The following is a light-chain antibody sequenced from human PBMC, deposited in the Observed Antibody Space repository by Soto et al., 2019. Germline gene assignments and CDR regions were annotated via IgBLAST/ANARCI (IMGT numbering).Light chain of an antibody. Sequence: QSALTQPRSVSGSPGQSVTISCTGTTSDVGGYNFVSWYQHHPGKAPQLMIYDVSKRPSGVPDRFSGSKSGNTASLTISGLQAEDEADYYCCSYAGSYTLVFGGGTKVTVL. V-gene: IGLV2-11*01. J-gene: IGLJ2*01. CDR1: TSDVGGYNF. CDR3: CSYAGSYTLV. CDR2: DVS.